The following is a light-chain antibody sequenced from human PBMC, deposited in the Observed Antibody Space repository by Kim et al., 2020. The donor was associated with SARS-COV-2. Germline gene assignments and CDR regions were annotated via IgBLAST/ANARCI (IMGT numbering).Light chain of an antibody. V-gene: IGKV1-12*01. J-gene: IGKJ4*02. CDR2: GVS. CDR3: QQANFFPLT. CDR1: EDIGNW. Sequence: DVQMTQSPSSVSASVGDTITITCRASEDIGNWLAWYQQKPGKAPKLLISGVSTLQSWVPSRFSGSRSGTYFTLNITGLQTEDFATYYCQQANFFPLTFGGGTKVDIK.